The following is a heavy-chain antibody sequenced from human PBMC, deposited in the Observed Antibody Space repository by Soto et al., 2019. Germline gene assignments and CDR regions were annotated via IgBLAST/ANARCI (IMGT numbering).Heavy chain of an antibody. Sequence: GGSLRLSCAASEFTVSSNYMSWVRQPPGKGLEWVSVIYSGGSTYYADSVKGRFTISRDNSKNTLYLQMNSLRAEDTAVYYCATKKRGYEEYYFDYWGQGTLVTVSS. CDR1: EFTVSSNY. D-gene: IGHD6-13*01. CDR3: ATKKRGYEEYYFDY. CDR2: IYSGGST. V-gene: IGHV3-53*01. J-gene: IGHJ4*02.